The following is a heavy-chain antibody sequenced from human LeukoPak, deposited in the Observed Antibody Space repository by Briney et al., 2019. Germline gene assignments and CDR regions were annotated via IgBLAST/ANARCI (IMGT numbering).Heavy chain of an antibody. CDR3: ARGQTKYSSSSIDY. Sequence: PSETLSLTCAVYGGSFSGYYWSWIRQPPGKGLEWVGEITHSGSTNYNPSLKSRVTISVDTSKNQFSLKLSSVTAADTAVYYCARGQTKYSSSSIDYWGQGTLVTVSS. CDR2: ITHSGST. J-gene: IGHJ4*02. D-gene: IGHD6-6*01. CDR1: GGSFSGYY. V-gene: IGHV4-34*01.